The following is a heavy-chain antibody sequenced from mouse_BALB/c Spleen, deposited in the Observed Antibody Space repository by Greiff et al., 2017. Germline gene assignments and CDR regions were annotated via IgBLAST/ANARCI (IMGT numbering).Heavy chain of an antibody. CDR3: AREGLYYYPFAY. D-gene: IGHD1-1*01. CDR2: INPSTGYT. J-gene: IGHJ3*01. Sequence: QVQLKESGAELAKPGASVKMSCKASGYTFTGYWMHWVKQRPGQGLEWIGYINPSTGYTEYNQKFKDKATLTADKSSSTAYMQLSSLTSEDSAVYYCAREGLYYYPFAYWGQGTLVTVSA. V-gene: IGHV1-7*01. CDR1: GYTFTGYW.